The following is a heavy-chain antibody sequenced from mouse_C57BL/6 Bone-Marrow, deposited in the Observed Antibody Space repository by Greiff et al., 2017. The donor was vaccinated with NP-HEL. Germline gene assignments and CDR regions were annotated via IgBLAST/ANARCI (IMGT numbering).Heavy chain of an antibody. CDR3: ARYQAYYSNSYYFDY. V-gene: IGHV14-3*01. Sequence: VQLQQSVAELVRPGASVKLSCTASGFNIKNTYMHWVKQRPEQGLEWIGRIDPANGNTTYAPKFQGKATIHADTSSNTAYLQLSSLTSEDTAIYYCARYQAYYSNSYYFDYWGQGTTLTVSS. J-gene: IGHJ2*01. CDR2: IDPANGNT. D-gene: IGHD2-5*01. CDR1: GFNIKNTY.